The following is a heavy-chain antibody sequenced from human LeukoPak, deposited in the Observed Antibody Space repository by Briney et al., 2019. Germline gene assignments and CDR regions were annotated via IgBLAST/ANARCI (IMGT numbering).Heavy chain of an antibody. CDR2: ITSTGEST. Sequence: GGSLRLSCAAAGFAFNDFAMSWVRQTPGKGLEWVSRITSTGESTYYADSLRGRFTISRDNSGGTLYLQMNSLRTEDSAVYYCAKRLSRGYFGKLIFDFWGQGALVTVSS. D-gene: IGHD3-9*01. V-gene: IGHV3-23*01. CDR3: AKRLSRGYFGKLIFDF. CDR1: GFAFNDFA. J-gene: IGHJ4*02.